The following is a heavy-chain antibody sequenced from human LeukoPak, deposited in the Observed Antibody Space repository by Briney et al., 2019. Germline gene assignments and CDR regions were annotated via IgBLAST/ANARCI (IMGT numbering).Heavy chain of an antibody. CDR1: GYTLTELS. V-gene: IGHV1-24*01. J-gene: IGHJ4*02. CDR2: FDPEDGET. Sequence: ASVKVSFKVSGYTLTELSMHWVRQAPGKGLEWMGGFDPEDGETIYAQKFQGRVTMTEDTSTDTAYMELSSLRSEDTAVYYCATRGLWVGATRDFDYWGQGTLVTVSS. CDR3: ATRGLWVGATRDFDY. D-gene: IGHD1-26*01.